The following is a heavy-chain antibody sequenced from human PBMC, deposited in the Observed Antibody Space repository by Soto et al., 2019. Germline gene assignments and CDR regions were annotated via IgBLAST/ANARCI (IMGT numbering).Heavy chain of an antibody. V-gene: IGHV3-23*01. CDR2: SSCSGVST. D-gene: IGHD3-22*01. Sequence: GGSLRLSYAASGFTFRSYAMSWVRWAPGKELEWVSASSCSGVSTYSADSVKGRFTISRDNSKNTLYLQMNSLRAEDTAVYYCAKSPGMYYYDSSGYYHYDYWGQGTLVTVSS. J-gene: IGHJ4*02. CDR3: AKSPGMYYYDSSGYYHYDY. CDR1: GFTFRSYA.